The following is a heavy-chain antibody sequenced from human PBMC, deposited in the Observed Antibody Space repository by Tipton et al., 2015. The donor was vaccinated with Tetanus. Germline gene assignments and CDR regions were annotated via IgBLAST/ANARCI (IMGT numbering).Heavy chain of an antibody. V-gene: IGHV4-39*01. J-gene: IGHJ2*01. CDR3: GRHGGSYSAYWCFDL. D-gene: IGHD1-26*01. CDR1: GGSVSSSGYF. CDR2: INSGGTT. Sequence: TLSLTCTVSGGSVSSSGYFWGWIRQSPGKGLEWIGSINSGGTTYHNPSLKGRLTISVDTSKNQFSLRLTSVTATDTAAYYCGRHGGSYSAYWCFDLWGRGSLVAVSS.